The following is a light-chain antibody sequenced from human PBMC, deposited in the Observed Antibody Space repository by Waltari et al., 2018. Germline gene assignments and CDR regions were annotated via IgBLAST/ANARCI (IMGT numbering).Light chain of an antibody. CDR2: DAS. Sequence: IVLTQSPGTLSLSPGERATLSCRASQSVSRNLAWYQQKPGQAPRLLIYDASSRATGIPDRFSGSGSGTDFSLTISRLEPEDFAVYYCQKYGRLPATFGQGTKVEIK. CDR1: QSVSRN. J-gene: IGKJ1*01. CDR3: QKYGRLPAT. V-gene: IGKV3-20*01.